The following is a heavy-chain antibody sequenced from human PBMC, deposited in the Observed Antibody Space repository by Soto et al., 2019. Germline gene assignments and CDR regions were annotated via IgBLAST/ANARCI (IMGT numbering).Heavy chain of an antibody. Sequence: PSETLSLTCAVSGGSISSTSWWSWVRQPPGKGLEWIGEIHHDGSSNYNPSLKSRVTISVDTSKNQFSQKQSSVTAADTAVYYCARHLVAYCCGGSCYSPIRHWFGPWGQGTLVTVSS. CDR3: ARHLVAYCCGGSCYSPIRHWFGP. CDR1: GGSISSTSW. V-gene: IGHV4-4*02. D-gene: IGHD2-15*01. CDR2: IHHDGSS. J-gene: IGHJ5*02.